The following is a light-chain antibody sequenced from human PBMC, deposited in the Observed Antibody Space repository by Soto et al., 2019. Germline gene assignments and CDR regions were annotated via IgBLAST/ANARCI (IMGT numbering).Light chain of an antibody. Sequence: DVVMTQSPLSLPVTLGQPASISCRSSQSLVSSDGDTYLHWFQQRPGQSPRRLIYRVSNRDSAVPGRFSGSGSGTDFTLSISRVEADDVGVYYCLQGTHWPPTFGGGTKVEIK. CDR1: QSLVSSDGDTY. CDR3: LQGTHWPPT. CDR2: RVS. V-gene: IGKV2-30*01. J-gene: IGKJ4*01.